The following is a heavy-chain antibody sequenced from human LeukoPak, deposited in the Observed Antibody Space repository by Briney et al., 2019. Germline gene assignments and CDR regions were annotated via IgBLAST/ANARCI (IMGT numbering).Heavy chain of an antibody. CDR2: ISGSGGST. D-gene: IGHD6-19*01. J-gene: IGHJ4*02. Sequence: GGSLRLSCAASGFTLSSYAMSWVRQAPGKGLEWVSAISGSGGSTYYADSVKGRFTISRDNSKNTLYLQMHSLRAEDTAVYYCAKDSVAGTGGFDYWGQGTLVTVSS. CDR3: AKDSVAGTGGFDY. V-gene: IGHV3-23*01. CDR1: GFTLSSYA.